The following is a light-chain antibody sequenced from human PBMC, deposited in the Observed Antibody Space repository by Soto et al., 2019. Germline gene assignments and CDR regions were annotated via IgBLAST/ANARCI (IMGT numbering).Light chain of an antibody. CDR1: ESIGDY. V-gene: IGKV3-20*01. CDR3: QQYVTSPSIT. CDR2: AAS. J-gene: IGKJ5*01. Sequence: EIVLTQSPGALSLSPGDRATLSCWASESIGDYLAWYQQRPGQAPPLLXYAASRRASGTPHRFSGSGSERAFTLAISGLEPADFGVYYCQQYVTSPSITFGQGTRLEI.